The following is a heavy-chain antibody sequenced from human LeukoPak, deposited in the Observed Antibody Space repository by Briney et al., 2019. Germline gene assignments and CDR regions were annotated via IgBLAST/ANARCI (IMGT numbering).Heavy chain of an antibody. V-gene: IGHV3-23*01. CDR2: ISGSGGST. CDR1: GFTFSSYA. CDR3: AKEAQGCSINSCYFES. J-gene: IGHJ4*02. Sequence: GGSLRLSCAASGFTFSSYAMSWVRQAPGKGLERVSAISGSGGSTYYADSVKGRFTISRDNSKNTLYLQMNSLRAEDTAVYYCAKEAQGCSINSCYFESWAQGTLVTVSS. D-gene: IGHD2-2*01.